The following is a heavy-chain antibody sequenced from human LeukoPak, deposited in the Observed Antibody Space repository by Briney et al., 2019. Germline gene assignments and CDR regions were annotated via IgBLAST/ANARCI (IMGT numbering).Heavy chain of an antibody. V-gene: IGHV4-4*09. CDR1: GGSISSYY. CDR3: ARSGGGDYYDSSGYYDFSAFDI. Sequence: SKTLSLTCTVSGGSISSYYWSWIRQPPGKGLEWIGYIYTSGSTNYNPSLKSRVTISVDTSKNQFSLKLSSVTAADTAVYYCARSGGGDYYDSSGYYDFSAFDIWGQGTMVTVSS. D-gene: IGHD3-22*01. J-gene: IGHJ3*02. CDR2: IYTSGST.